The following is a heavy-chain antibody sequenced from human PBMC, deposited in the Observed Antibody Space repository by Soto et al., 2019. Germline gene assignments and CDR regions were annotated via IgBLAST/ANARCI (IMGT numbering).Heavy chain of an antibody. D-gene: IGHD1-7*01. Sequence: SETLSLTSAVYGGSFSGYYWSWIRQPPGKGLEWIGEINHSGSTNYNPSLKSRVTISVDTSKNQFSLKLSSVTAEDTDVYYCARGGGGTTAGYFDYCGQGTLVTVSS. CDR2: INHSGST. V-gene: IGHV4-34*01. J-gene: IGHJ4*02. CDR1: GGSFSGYY. CDR3: ARGGGGTTAGYFDY.